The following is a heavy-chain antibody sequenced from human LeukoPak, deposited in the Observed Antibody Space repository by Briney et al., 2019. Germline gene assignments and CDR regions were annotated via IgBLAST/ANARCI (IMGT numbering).Heavy chain of an antibody. V-gene: IGHV3-48*03. CDR3: ASTSSSSSRYFDL. Sequence: PGGSLRLSCAASGFTFSGYEVNWVRQAPGKGLEWVSYISSSGSTIYYADSVKGRFTISRDNAKNSLYLQMNSLRAEDTAVYYCASTSSSSSRYFDLWGRGTLVTVSS. J-gene: IGHJ2*01. CDR2: ISSSGSTI. CDR1: GFTFSGYE.